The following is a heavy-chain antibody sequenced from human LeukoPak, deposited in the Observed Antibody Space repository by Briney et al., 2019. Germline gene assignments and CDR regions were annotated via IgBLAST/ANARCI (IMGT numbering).Heavy chain of an antibody. J-gene: IGHJ5*02. D-gene: IGHD3-10*01. CDR3: AKTQDTMVRGVISWFDP. Sequence: TSETLSLTCTVSAGSISNYYWSWIRQPPGKGLEWIGHIDYTGSTNYNPSLKSRVTISVDTSENQFFLKLSSVTAVDTAVYYCAKTQDTMVRGVISWFDPWGQGTLVTVSS. V-gene: IGHV4-59*08. CDR1: AGSISNYY. CDR2: IDYTGST.